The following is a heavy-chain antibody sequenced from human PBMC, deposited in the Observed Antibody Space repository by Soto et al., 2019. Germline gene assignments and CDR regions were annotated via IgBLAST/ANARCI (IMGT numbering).Heavy chain of an antibody. J-gene: IGHJ6*02. CDR3: ARDLVPAMVINNYYGMDV. CDR2: ISAYNGNT. Sequence: GASVKVSCKASGYTFTSYGISWVRQAPGQVLEWMGWISAYNGNTNYAQKLQGRVTMTTDTSTSTAYMELRSLRSDDTAVYYCARDLVPAMVINNYYGMDVWGQGTTVTVSS. CDR1: GYTFTSYG. V-gene: IGHV1-18*01. D-gene: IGHD5-18*01.